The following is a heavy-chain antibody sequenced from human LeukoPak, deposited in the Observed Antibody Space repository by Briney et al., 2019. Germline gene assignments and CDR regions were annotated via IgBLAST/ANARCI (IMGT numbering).Heavy chain of an antibody. CDR3: ARDDYDYVWGSHFYFDY. D-gene: IGHD3-16*01. V-gene: IGHV1-69*05. Sequence: GSSVKVSCXASGGTFSSYAISWVRQAPGQGLEWMGRIIPIFGTANYAQKFQGRVRITTDESTSTAYMELSSLRSEDTAVYYCARDDYDYVWGSHFYFDYWGQGTLVTVSS. CDR2: IIPIFGTA. CDR1: GGTFSSYA. J-gene: IGHJ4*02.